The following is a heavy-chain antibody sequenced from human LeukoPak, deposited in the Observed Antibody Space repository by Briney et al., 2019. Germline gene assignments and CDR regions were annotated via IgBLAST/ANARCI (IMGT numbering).Heavy chain of an antibody. CDR1: GFTFSSYW. J-gene: IGHJ4*02. Sequence: GGSLRLSCAASGFTFSSYWMHWVRQAPGKGLVRVSRINSDGGSTSYADSVKGRFTISRDNAKNTLYLQMDSLRAEDTAMYYCARGTGSYYSLGYWGQGTLVTVSS. CDR2: INSDGGST. D-gene: IGHD1-26*01. CDR3: ARGTGSYYSLGY. V-gene: IGHV3-74*01.